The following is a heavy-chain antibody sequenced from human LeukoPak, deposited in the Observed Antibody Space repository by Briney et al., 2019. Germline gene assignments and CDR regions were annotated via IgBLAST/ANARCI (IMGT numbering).Heavy chain of an antibody. Sequence: ASVKVSCTASGYTFTGYYMHWVRQAPGQGLEWMGWINPNSGGTNYAQKFQGWVTMTRDTSISTAYMELSRLRSDDTAVYYCARGRNYDILTGYYGPWGQGTLVTVSS. CDR3: ARGRNYDILTGYYGP. CDR2: INPNSGGT. J-gene: IGHJ5*02. V-gene: IGHV1-2*04. CDR1: GYTFTGYY. D-gene: IGHD3-9*01.